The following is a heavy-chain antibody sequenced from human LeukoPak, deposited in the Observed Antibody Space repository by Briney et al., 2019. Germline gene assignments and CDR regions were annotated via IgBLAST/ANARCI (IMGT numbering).Heavy chain of an antibody. CDR1: GGSISGSHH. D-gene: IGHD3-16*01. CDR3: ARMISRAEYFYDS. V-gene: IGHV4-31*03. CDR2: NLYSGST. J-gene: IGHJ4*02. Sequence: PSETLSLTCTVSGGSISGSHHWSRIRPQPGKGLEWIGYNLYSGSTHHNPSLKSGVRISVDTSKNQFSLTLSSVTAADTAVYYCARMISRAEYFYDSWGQGTLVTVSS.